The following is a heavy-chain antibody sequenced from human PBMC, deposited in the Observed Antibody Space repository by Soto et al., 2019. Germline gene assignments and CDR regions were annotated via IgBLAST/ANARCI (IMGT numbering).Heavy chain of an antibody. CDR1: GFTFSSYG. V-gene: IGHV3-30*03. CDR3: ARGGISTTVPVRVWFDP. CDR2: ISYDGSNK. D-gene: IGHD4-17*01. J-gene: IGHJ5*02. Sequence: QVQLVESGGGVVQPGRSLRLSCAASGFTFSSYGMHWVRQAPGKGLEWVAVISYDGSNKYYADSVKGRFTISRDNSKNALYLQMNSLRAEDTAVYYCARGGISTTVPVRVWFDPWGQGTLVTVSS.